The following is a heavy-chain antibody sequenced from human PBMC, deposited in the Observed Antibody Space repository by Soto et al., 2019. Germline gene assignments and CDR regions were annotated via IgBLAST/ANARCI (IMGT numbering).Heavy chain of an antibody. Sequence: ASVKVSCKASGYTFTGYYTHWVRQAPGQGLEWMGWINPNSGGTNYAQKFQGRVTITADKSTSTAYMELSSLRSEDTAVYYCAREGDSRAVAAAASNYYYYGMDVWGQGTTVTSP. V-gene: IGHV1-2*02. D-gene: IGHD6-19*01. CDR2: INPNSGGT. J-gene: IGHJ6*02. CDR3: AREGDSRAVAAAASNYYYYGMDV. CDR1: GYTFTGYY.